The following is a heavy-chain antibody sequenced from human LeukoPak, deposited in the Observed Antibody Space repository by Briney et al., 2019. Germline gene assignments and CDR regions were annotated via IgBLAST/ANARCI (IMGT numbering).Heavy chain of an antibody. CDR3: AKDPGITMIVVVVTAFHY. J-gene: IGHJ4*02. CDR2: ISGNGVNT. Sequence: GGSLRLSCAASGFTFSNYAMSWVRQAPGKGLEWVSSISGNGVNTYYADSVKGRFTISRDTSKNTLYLQMDRLRAEDTAVYFCAKDPGITMIVVVVTAFHYWGQGALVTVSS. V-gene: IGHV3-23*01. CDR1: GFTFSNYA. D-gene: IGHD3-22*01.